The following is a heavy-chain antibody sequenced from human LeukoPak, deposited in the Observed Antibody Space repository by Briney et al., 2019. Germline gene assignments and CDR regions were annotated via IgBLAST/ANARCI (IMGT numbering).Heavy chain of an antibody. V-gene: IGHV3-7*01. CDR2: IKEDGGEK. D-gene: IGHD2-2*01. J-gene: IGHJ4*02. Sequence: GGSLRLSCAASGFTFSSYWITWVRQAPGKGLAWVANIKEDGGEKYYVDSVKGRFTISRDNAKNSVSLQMNSLRVEDTAVYYCARRPYCDGISCQSFFAYWGQGALVTVSS. CDR3: ARRPYCDGISCQSFFAY. CDR1: GFTFSSYW.